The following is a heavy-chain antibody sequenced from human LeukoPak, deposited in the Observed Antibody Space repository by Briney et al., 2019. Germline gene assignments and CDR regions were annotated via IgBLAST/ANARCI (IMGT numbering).Heavy chain of an antibody. CDR2: ISYDGSNK. CDR1: GFTFSSYG. J-gene: IGHJ3*02. Sequence: GGSLRLSCAASGFTFSSYGMHWVRQAPGKGLEWVAVISYDGSNKYYADSVKGRFTISRDNSKNTLYLQMNSLRAEDTAVYYCAKDSADYGDYVAFDIWGQGTMVTVSS. D-gene: IGHD4-17*01. V-gene: IGHV3-30*18. CDR3: AKDSADYGDYVAFDI.